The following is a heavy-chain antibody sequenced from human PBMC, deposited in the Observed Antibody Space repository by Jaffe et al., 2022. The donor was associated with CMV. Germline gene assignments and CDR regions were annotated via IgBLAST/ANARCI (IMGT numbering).Heavy chain of an antibody. D-gene: IGHD3-22*01. V-gene: IGHV3-66*01. CDR1: GFTVSTNY. CDR3: AGGPSDYDSSGY. J-gene: IGHJ4*02. CDR2: IYRGGTT. Sequence: EVQLVESGGEVVQPGGSLRLSCAASGFTVSTNYMSWVRQAPGKGLEWVSVIYRGGTTYYADSVKGRFIISRDNSRNTLFLQMSSLRAEDTAVYYCAGGPSDYDSSGYWGQGTLVTVSS.